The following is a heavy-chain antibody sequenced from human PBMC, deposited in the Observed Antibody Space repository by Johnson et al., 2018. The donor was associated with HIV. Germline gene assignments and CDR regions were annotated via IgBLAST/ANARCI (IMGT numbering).Heavy chain of an antibody. J-gene: IGHJ3*02. V-gene: IGHV3-30*03. CDR3: ARAERSSSGVGAFDI. Sequence: VQLVESGGGLVKPGGSLRLSCAASGFTFSDYYMSWIRQAPGKGLEWVAVISYDGSNKYYADSVKGRFTISRDNSKNTLYLQMNSLRAEDTAVYYCARAERSSSGVGAFDIWGQGTMVTVSS. CDR1: GFTFSDYY. CDR2: ISYDGSNK. D-gene: IGHD6-6*01.